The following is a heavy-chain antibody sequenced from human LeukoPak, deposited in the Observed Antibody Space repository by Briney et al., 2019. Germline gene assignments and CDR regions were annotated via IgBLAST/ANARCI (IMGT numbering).Heavy chain of an antibody. V-gene: IGHV3-74*01. CDR2: INSDGSST. CDR3: ARAQGSHGGDFDY. Sequence: GGSLRLSCAASGFTFSSYWMHWVRQAPGKGLVWVSRINSDGSSTNYADSVKGRFTISRDNAKNTLYLQTNSLRAEDTAVYYCARAQGSHGGDFDYWGQGTLVTVSS. J-gene: IGHJ4*02. CDR1: GFTFSSYW.